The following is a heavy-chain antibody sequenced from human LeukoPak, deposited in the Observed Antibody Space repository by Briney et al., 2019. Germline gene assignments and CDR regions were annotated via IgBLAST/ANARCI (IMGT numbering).Heavy chain of an antibody. CDR3: ARGVRGYYYGSGSYYPY. CDR1: GFTFSNFA. V-gene: IGHV3-74*01. CDR2: INSDGSST. D-gene: IGHD3-10*01. J-gene: IGHJ4*02. Sequence: GGSLRLSCAASGFTFSNFAMSWVRQAPGKGLEWVSRINSDGSSTSYADSVKGRFTISRDNAKNTLYLQMNSLRAEDTAVYYCARGVRGYYYGSGSYYPYWGQGTLVTVSS.